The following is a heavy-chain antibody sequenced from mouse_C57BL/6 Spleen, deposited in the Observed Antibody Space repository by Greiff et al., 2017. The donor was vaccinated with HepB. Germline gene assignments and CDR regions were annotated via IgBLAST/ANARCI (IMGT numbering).Heavy chain of an antibody. CDR3: AREREYYGGSDY. J-gene: IGHJ2*01. D-gene: IGHD1-1*01. V-gene: IGHV1-42*01. Sequence: EVQRVESGPELVKPGASVKISCKASGYSFTGYYMNWVKQSPEKSLEWIGEIDPGTGDTTYNQKFKAKATLTVDKSSSTAYMQLKSLTSEDSAVYYCAREREYYGGSDYWGQGTTLTVSS. CDR1: GYSFTGYY. CDR2: IDPGTGDT.